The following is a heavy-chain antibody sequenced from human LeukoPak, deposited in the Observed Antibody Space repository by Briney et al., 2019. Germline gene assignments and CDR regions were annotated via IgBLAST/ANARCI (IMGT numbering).Heavy chain of an antibody. D-gene: IGHD6-19*01. Sequence: SETLSLTRTVSGGSISSYYWSWIRQPPGKGLEWIGYIYYSGSTNYNPSLKSRVTISVDTSKNQFSLKLSSVTAADTAVYYCARDAYSSGFFFDYWGQGTLVTVSS. CDR2: IYYSGST. CDR1: GGSISSYY. CDR3: ARDAYSSGFFFDY. J-gene: IGHJ4*02. V-gene: IGHV4-59*01.